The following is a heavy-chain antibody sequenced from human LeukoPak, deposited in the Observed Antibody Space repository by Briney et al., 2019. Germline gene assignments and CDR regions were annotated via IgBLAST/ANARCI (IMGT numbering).Heavy chain of an antibody. CDR1: GGSMTNYY. Sequence: SETLSLTCSVSGGSMTNYYCSWIWQPPGKGLEWIGHIYYMGDTKYNPSLKSRVTISLDTSKQQFSLRLTSVSDADTAAYYCARLSGQSGGQVSFFGLAVWGQGTTVGVSS. CDR2: IYYMGDT. J-gene: IGHJ6*02. CDR3: ARLSGQSGGQVSFFGLAV. D-gene: IGHD3-16*01. V-gene: IGHV4-59*08.